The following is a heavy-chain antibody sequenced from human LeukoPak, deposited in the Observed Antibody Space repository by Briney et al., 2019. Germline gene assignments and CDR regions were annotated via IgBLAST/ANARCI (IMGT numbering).Heavy chain of an antibody. D-gene: IGHD3-10*01. CDR3: ARAGWIITSGIDY. CDR2: IYHTGTT. Sequence: SETLSLTCGVSGYSISRGYYWAWIRQPPGKGLEWIGTIYHTGTTYYTPSLGSRVTISVDTSKNEFSLNLNSVTAADTAVYYCARAGWIITSGIDYWGQGALVTVSS. V-gene: IGHV4-38-2*01. CDR1: GYSISRGYY. J-gene: IGHJ4*02.